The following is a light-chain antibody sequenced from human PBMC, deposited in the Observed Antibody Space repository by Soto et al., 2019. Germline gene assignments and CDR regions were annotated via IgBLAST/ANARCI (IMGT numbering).Light chain of an antibody. J-gene: IGKJ1*01. Sequence: IVVTQFPATLSESPGEIVTLSCRASQSVSTTLAWYQQRPGEAPRLLIFDASARAVDIPGRFSGSGSGTDFNLSVSRLEPEDFAVYFCQQYGSSPPTFGQGTKVDIK. V-gene: IGKV3-20*01. CDR2: DAS. CDR3: QQYGSSPPT. CDR1: QSVSTT.